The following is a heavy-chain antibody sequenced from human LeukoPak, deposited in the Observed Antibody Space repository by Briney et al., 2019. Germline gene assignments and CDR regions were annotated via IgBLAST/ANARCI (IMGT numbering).Heavy chain of an antibody. CDR1: GFTFSSYA. D-gene: IGHD2-2*01. V-gene: IGHV3-30*04. J-gene: IGHJ4*02. CDR3: ARDYIVVVPAAPYY. CDR2: ISYDGSNK. Sequence: GGSLRLSCAASGFTFSSYAMHWVRQAPGKGLEWVAVISYDGSNKYYADSVKGRFTISRDNSKNTLHLQMNSLRAEDTAVYYCARDYIVVVPAAPYYWGQGTLVTVSS.